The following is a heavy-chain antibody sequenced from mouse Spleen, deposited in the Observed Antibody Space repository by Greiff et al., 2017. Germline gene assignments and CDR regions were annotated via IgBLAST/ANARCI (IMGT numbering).Heavy chain of an antibody. V-gene: IGHV1-55*01. J-gene: IGHJ2*01. Sequence: QVQLQQPGAELVKPGASVKMSCKASGYTFTSYGITWVKQRPGQGLEWIGDIYPGSGSTNYNEKFKSKATLTVDTSSSTAYMQLSSLTSEDSAVYYCARGTTVVAPFDYWGQGTTLTVSS. CDR3: ARGTTVVAPFDY. D-gene: IGHD1-1*01. CDR2: IYPGSGST. CDR1: GYTFTSYG.